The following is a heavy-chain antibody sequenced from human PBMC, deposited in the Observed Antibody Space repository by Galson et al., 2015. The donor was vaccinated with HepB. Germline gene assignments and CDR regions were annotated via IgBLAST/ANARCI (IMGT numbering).Heavy chain of an antibody. CDR1: GFTFSSYG. Sequence: SLRLSCAASGFTFSSYGMHWVRQAPGKGLGWVAVIWYDGSNKYYADSVKGRFTISRDNSKNTLYLQMNSLRAEDTAVYYCARGSPLYYDSSGLDYWGQGTLVTVSS. D-gene: IGHD3-22*01. V-gene: IGHV3-33*01. J-gene: IGHJ4*02. CDR3: ARGSPLYYDSSGLDY. CDR2: IWYDGSNK.